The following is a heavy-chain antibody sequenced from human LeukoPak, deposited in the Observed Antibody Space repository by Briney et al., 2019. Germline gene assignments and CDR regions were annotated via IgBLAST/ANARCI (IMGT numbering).Heavy chain of an antibody. J-gene: IGHJ5*02. Sequence: PGGSLRLSCAASGFTVSRKYMSWVRQAPGKGLEWVSVIYGGGSTFYADSVKGRFTISRDNSKNTLYLQMNSLRAEDTAVYYCARGTTVSYNWFDPWGLGTLVTVSS. CDR3: ARGTTVSYNWFDP. V-gene: IGHV3-66*01. CDR2: IYGGGST. D-gene: IGHD4-11*01. CDR1: GFTVSRKY.